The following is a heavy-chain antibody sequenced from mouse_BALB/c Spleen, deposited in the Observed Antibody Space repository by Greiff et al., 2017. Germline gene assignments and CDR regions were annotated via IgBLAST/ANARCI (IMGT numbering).Heavy chain of an antibody. D-gene: IGHD1-1*01. CDR1: GFSLTDYG. Sequence: VMLVESGPGLVAPSQSLSITCTVSGFSLTDYGVSWIRQPPGKGLEWLGVIWGGGSTYYNSALKSRLSISKDNSKSQVFLKMNSPQTDDTAMYYCAKHHYGSSSHFDYWGPGTTLTVSS. CDR3: AKHHYGSSSHFDY. CDR2: IWGGGST. V-gene: IGHV2-6-5*01. J-gene: IGHJ2*01.